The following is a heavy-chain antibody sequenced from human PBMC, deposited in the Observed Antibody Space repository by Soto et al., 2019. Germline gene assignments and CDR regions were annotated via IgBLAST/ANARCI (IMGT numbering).Heavy chain of an antibody. CDR2: IYHSGNT. CDR1: GYSISSGYY. D-gene: IGHD3-3*01. J-gene: IGHJ5*02. V-gene: IGHV4-38-2*01. CDR3: ARGTFGYYDFWSGYPRNNWFDP. Sequence: SETLSLTCAVSGYSISSGYYWGWIRQPPGKGLEWIGSIYHSGNTYYNPSLKSRVTISVDTSKNQFSLKLSSVTAADTAVYYCARGTFGYYDFWSGYPRNNWFDPWGQGTLVTVSS.